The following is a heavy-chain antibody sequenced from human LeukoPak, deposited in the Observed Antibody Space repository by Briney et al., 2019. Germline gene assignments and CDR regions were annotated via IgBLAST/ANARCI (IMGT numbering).Heavy chain of an antibody. J-gene: IGHJ4*02. Sequence: GASVKVSCKASGYTFTGYYLHWVRQAPGQGLEWMGWMSPVSGIGGSAQRFQGRVTLTRDTSISTAYMEVSNLRSDDTAFYYCARAPMGTAALYWGQGTLVTVSS. CDR3: ARAPMGTAALY. D-gene: IGHD2-2*01. CDR2: MSPVSGIG. CDR1: GYTFTGYY. V-gene: IGHV1-2*02.